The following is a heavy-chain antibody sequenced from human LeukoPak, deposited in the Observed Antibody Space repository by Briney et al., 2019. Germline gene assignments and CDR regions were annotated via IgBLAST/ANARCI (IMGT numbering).Heavy chain of an antibody. CDR3: AREGYGSGRINWFDP. CDR2: IIPIFGTA. V-gene: IGHV1-69*13. Sequence: GASVKVSCKASGYTFTSYGISWVRQAPGQGLEWMGGIIPIFGTANYAQKFQGRVTITADESTSTAYMELSSLRSEDTAVYYCAREGYGSGRINWFDPWGQGTLVTVSS. D-gene: IGHD3-10*01. CDR1: GYTFTSYG. J-gene: IGHJ5*02.